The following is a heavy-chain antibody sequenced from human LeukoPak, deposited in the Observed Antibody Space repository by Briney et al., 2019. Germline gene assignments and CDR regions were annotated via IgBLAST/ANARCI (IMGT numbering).Heavy chain of an antibody. D-gene: IGHD1-26*01. V-gene: IGHV3-23*01. J-gene: IGHJ4*02. Sequence: SGGSLRLSCAASGFTFSSYAMSWVRQAPGKGLEWVSAISGSGGSTYYADSVKGRFTISRDNSKNTLYLQMNSLRAEDTAVYYCAKGSRWELPPEYYFDYWGQGTLVTVSS. CDR3: AKGSRWELPPEYYFDY. CDR2: ISGSGGST. CDR1: GFTFSSYA.